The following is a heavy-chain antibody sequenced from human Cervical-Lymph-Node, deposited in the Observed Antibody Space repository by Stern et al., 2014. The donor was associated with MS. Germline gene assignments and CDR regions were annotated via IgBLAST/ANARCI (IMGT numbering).Heavy chain of an antibody. J-gene: IGHJ4*02. CDR1: GFSLTTSGVA. CDR3: AHRPMETLGRPFDY. CDR2: IYWDDEK. V-gene: IGHV2-5*02. Sequence: VTLKESGPTVVKPTQTLTLTCTFSGFSLTTSGVAVGLIRQPPGKALEWLALIYWDDEKRYSPSLRSRLTLTKDTSKNQVVLTMINMDPMDTATYYCAHRPMETLGRPFDYWGQGTLVTVSS. D-gene: IGHD1-1*01.